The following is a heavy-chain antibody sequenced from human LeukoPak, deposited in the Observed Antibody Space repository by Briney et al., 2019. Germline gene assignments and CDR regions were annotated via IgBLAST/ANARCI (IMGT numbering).Heavy chain of an antibody. CDR2: ISFSGDK. CDR3: ARIAIHYYNYMDV. V-gene: IGHV3-48*01. CDR1: GFNVSRYS. J-gene: IGHJ6*03. D-gene: IGHD3-10*01. Sequence: GSLRLSCAASGFNVSRYSMNWVRQAPGKGLEWVSYISFSGDKDDADSVKGRFTISRDNAKNSLYLQMNSLRAEDTAVYYCARIAIHYYNYMDVWGKGTTVTVSS.